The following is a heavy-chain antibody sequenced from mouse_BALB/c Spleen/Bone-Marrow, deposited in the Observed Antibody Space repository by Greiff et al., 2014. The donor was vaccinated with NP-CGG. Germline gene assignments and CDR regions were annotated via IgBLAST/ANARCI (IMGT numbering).Heavy chain of an antibody. J-gene: IGHJ2*01. CDR3: ARRDGSDFDY. CDR2: INPGSGGT. D-gene: IGHD3-3*01. Sequence: VQLQQSGAELVRPGTSVKVSCKASGYAFTNYLIEWVKQRPGQGLEWIGMINPGSGGTNYNEKFKGKATLTADKSSSTAYMQLSSLTSDDAAVYFCARRDGSDFDYWGQGTTLTVSS. V-gene: IGHV1-54*01. CDR1: GYAFTNYL.